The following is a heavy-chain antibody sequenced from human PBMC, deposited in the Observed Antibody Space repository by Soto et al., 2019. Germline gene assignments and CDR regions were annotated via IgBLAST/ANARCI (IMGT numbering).Heavy chain of an antibody. J-gene: IGHJ5*02. CDR2: IYTSGTT. CDR1: GDYISSGDYY. V-gene: IGHV4-30-4*01. Sequence: QVHLEESGPGLVKPSQTLTLPCTVSGDYISSGDYYWTWIRQSPGKGLEWLAYIYTSGTTYYNPSLRSRLFISIDMSTNRFSLQLTSVTAADTAFDYCARSLSASSGWFDPWGQGTLVTVSS. D-gene: IGHD6-6*01. CDR3: ARSLSASSGWFDP.